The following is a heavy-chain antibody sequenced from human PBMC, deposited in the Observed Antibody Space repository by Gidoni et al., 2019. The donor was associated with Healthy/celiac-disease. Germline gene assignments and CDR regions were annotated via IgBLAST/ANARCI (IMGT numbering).Heavy chain of an antibody. V-gene: IGHV3-15*01. J-gene: IGHJ6*02. D-gene: IGHD6-6*01. CDR3: AGGGSSPGSDYYYGMDV. Sequence: EVQLVESGGGLVKPGGSLRLSCAASGFTFSNAWMRWVRQAPGKGLEWVGRIKSKTDGGTTDYAAPVKGRFTISRDDSKNTLYLQMNSLKTEDTAVYYCAGGGSSPGSDYYYGMDVWGQGTTVTVSS. CDR1: GFTFSNAW. CDR2: IKSKTDGGTT.